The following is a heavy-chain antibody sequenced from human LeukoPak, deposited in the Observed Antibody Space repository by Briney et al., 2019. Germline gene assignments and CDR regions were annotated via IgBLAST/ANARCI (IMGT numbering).Heavy chain of an antibody. CDR1: GGSISNYY. D-gene: IGHD3-3*01. Sequence: SETLSLTCTVSGGSISNYYWSWIRRPAGKGLEWIWCIYSSGSTTYNPSLKSRVTMSADTAKNQFSLKLTSVTAADTAVYYCARVFVYWYFDLWGRGTLVTVSS. V-gene: IGHV4-4*07. CDR3: ARVFVYWYFDL. CDR2: IYSSGST. J-gene: IGHJ2*01.